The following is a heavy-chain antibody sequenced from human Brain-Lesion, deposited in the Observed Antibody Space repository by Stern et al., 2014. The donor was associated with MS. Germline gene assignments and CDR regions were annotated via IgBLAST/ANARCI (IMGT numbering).Heavy chain of an antibody. CDR1: GGSINSGGYY. D-gene: IGHD3-22*01. J-gene: IGHJ4*02. V-gene: IGHV4-31*03. Sequence: QVQLVESGPGLLKPSQTLPLTCTFSGGSINSGGYYWSCTRPYPGKGLEWIGYILYTGSAYYDPSLKSRLSMSIDTSKNQFSLNLNSVTAADTAVYYCARGARYSDSSGYYFYFDYWGQGTLVTVSS. CDR2: ILYTGSA. CDR3: ARGARYSDSSGYYFYFDY.